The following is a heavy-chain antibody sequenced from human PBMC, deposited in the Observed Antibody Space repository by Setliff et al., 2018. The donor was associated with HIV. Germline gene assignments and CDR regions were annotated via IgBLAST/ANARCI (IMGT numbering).Heavy chain of an antibody. V-gene: IGHV4-59*06. D-gene: IGHD6-6*01. CDR3: ARDTLKLEYSSSKYYYYMDV. CDR1: GGSISSYY. CDR2: IYFSGST. J-gene: IGHJ6*03. Sequence: PSETLSLTCTVSGGSISSYYCSWIRQPPGKGLEWIGYIYFSGSTYYNPSLKSRVTISVETSKNQFSLKLSSVTAADTAVYYCARDTLKLEYSSSKYYYYMDVWGKGTTVTVSS.